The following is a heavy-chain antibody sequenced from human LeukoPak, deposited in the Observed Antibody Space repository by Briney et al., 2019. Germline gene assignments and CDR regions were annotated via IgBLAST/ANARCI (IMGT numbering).Heavy chain of an antibody. J-gene: IGHJ6*03. D-gene: IGHD2-2*01. V-gene: IGHV1-8*01. Sequence: ASVKVSCKASGYTFTSYDINWVRQATGQGLEWMGWMNPNSGNTGYAQKFQGRVTMTRNTSISTAYMELSSLRSEDTAVYYCARSYQLLMYYYYYMDVWGKGTTVTVSS. CDR2: MNPNSGNT. CDR1: GYTFTSYD. CDR3: ARSYQLLMYYYYYMDV.